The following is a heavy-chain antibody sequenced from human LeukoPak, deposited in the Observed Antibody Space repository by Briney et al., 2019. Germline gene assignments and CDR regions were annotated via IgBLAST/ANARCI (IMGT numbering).Heavy chain of an antibody. Sequence: TSETLSLTCADYGGSFSGYYWSWIRQPPGKGLEWIGEITYSGSTNYNPSLKSRVTISVDTSKNHFSLKLTSVTAADTAVYYCARSHDYSTSLALDVWGQGTMVTVSS. CDR2: ITYSGST. CDR3: ARSHDYSTSLALDV. V-gene: IGHV4-34*01. CDR1: GGSFSGYY. J-gene: IGHJ3*01. D-gene: IGHD4-11*01.